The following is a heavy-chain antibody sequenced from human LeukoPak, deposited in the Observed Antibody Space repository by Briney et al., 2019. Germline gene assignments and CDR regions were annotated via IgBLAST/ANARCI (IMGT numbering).Heavy chain of an antibody. J-gene: IGHJ4*02. CDR1: GFTFSTYA. Sequence: GGSLRLSCAASGFTFSTYAMSWVRQAPGKGLEWVSSISGSGYSTYYADSVEGRFAISRDNFKSTLFLQMISLRAEDTAVYSCAKYYYDSSGYYDAAPLDSWGQGTLVTVFS. V-gene: IGHV3-23*01. CDR3: AKYYYDSSGYYDAAPLDS. D-gene: IGHD3-22*01. CDR2: ISGSGYST.